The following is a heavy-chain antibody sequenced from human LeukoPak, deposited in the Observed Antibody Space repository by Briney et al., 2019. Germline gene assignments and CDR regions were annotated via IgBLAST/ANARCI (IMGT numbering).Heavy chain of an antibody. J-gene: IGHJ4*02. D-gene: IGHD4/OR15-4a*01. CDR2: ISSNTSYR. CDR1: GFTFSSYN. CDR3: AREKNRVVLTAPLQY. V-gene: IGHV3-21*01. Sequence: GGSLRLSCAASGFTFSSYNMNWARQAPGRGLEWVSSISSNTSYRYYADSVKGRFTISRDNAKNSLYLQMNSLRAEDTAVYYCAREKNRVVLTAPLQYWGQGTLVTVSS.